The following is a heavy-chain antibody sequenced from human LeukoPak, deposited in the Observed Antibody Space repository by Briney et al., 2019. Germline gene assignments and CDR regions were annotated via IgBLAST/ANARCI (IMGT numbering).Heavy chain of an antibody. Sequence: ASVKVSCKASGYTFTGYYMHWVRQAPGQGLEWMGWINPNSGGTNYAQKFQGRVTMIRDTSISTAYMELSRLRSDDTAVYYCARDGGYCSSTSCYEDYYMDVWGKGTTVTVSS. D-gene: IGHD2-2*01. CDR2: INPNSGGT. CDR3: ARDGGYCSSTSCYEDYYMDV. CDR1: GYTFTGYY. V-gene: IGHV1-2*02. J-gene: IGHJ6*03.